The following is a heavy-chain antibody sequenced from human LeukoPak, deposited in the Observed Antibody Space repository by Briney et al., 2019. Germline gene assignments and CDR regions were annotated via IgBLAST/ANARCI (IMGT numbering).Heavy chain of an antibody. CDR2: ISSSGRTT. CDR3: ASGYDFSDGSKRVFAN. J-gene: IGHJ4*02. D-gene: IGHD3-3*01. V-gene: IGHV3-48*01. Sequence: GGSLRLSCEASGFIVSDYGMNWVRQAQGKGLEFVSYISSSGRTTFYADSVKGRLTISRDTAKNSLFLQMTSLGAEDTAMYYCASGYDFSDGSKRVFANWGQGTLVTVSS. CDR1: GFIVSDYG.